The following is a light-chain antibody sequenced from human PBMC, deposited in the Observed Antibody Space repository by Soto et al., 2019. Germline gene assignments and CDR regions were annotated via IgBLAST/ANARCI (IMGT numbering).Light chain of an antibody. CDR3: SSYTASSTYV. Sequence: QSVLTQPASVSGSPGQSITISCTGTSSDVGGYNYVSWYQHHPGKAPKLMIFDVSNRPSGVSNRFSGSKSGNTASLTISGLQAEDEADYYCSSYTASSTYVFRTGTRSPS. CDR2: DVS. CDR1: SSDVGGYNY. V-gene: IGLV2-14*03. J-gene: IGLJ1*01.